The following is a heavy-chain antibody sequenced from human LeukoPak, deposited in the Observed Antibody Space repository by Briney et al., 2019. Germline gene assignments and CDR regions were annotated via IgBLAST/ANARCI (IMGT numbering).Heavy chain of an antibody. V-gene: IGHV4-39*01. Sequence: SETLSLTCTVSGGSISSSSYYWGWIRQPPGKVLEWIGTIHYSGATYYNASLKSRVTISVDTPKNQISLKLSSVTAADTADYYCARRLSYYYDSGSYGWYFDLWGRGTLVTVSS. J-gene: IGHJ2*01. CDR1: GGSISSSSYY. CDR2: IHYSGAT. CDR3: ARRLSYYYDSGSYGWYFDL. D-gene: IGHD3-10*01.